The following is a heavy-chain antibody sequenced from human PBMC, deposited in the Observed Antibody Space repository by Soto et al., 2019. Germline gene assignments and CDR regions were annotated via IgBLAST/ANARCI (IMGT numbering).Heavy chain of an antibody. V-gene: IGHV3-23*01. J-gene: IGHJ6*03. CDR3: AKDTPIGYCSGGSCYGYMDV. CDR1: EFTFSSYA. Sequence: EVQLLESGGGLVQPGGSLRLSCAASEFTFSSYAMSWVRQAPGKGLEWVSAISGSGGSTYYADSVKGRFTISRDNSKNTLYLQMNSLRAEDTAVYYCAKDTPIGYCSGGSCYGYMDVWGKGTTVTVSS. D-gene: IGHD2-15*01. CDR2: ISGSGGST.